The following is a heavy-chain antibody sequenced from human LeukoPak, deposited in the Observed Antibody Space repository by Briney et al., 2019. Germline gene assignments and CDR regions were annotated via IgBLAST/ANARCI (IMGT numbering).Heavy chain of an antibody. Sequence: ASVKVSCKASGYTFTSYYMHWVRQAPGQGLEWMGIINPSGGSTSYAQKFQGRVTMTRDTSTSTVYMELSSLRSEDTAVYYCARDWAGGYSYGYGDYWGQGTLVTVSS. J-gene: IGHJ4*02. CDR1: GYTFTSYY. CDR3: ARDWAGGYSYGYGDY. V-gene: IGHV1-46*01. D-gene: IGHD5-18*01. CDR2: INPSGGST.